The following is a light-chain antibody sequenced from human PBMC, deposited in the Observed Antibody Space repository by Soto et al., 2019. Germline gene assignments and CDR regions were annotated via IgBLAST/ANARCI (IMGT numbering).Light chain of an antibody. CDR3: QQSYSTPYT. CDR1: QSISNY. Sequence: DIHMTQSPSSLSASVGERVTITCRASQSISNYLNWYQQKPGKAPNLLIYIASNLHSGVPSRFSGSGSGTDFTLTISSLQPEDFATYYCQQSYSTPYTFGQGTKLDIK. V-gene: IGKV1-39*01. J-gene: IGKJ2*01. CDR2: IAS.